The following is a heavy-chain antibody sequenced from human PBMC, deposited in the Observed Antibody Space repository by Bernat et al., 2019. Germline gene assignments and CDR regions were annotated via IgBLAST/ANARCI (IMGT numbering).Heavy chain of an antibody. D-gene: IGHD6-25*01. J-gene: IGHJ6*02. CDR2: ISYDGSNK. CDR3: AKDDFGYPETAYGMDV. V-gene: IGHV3-30*18. Sequence: QVQLVESGGGVVQPGRSLRLSCAASGFTFSSYGMHWVRQAPGKGLEWVAVISYDGSNKYYADSVKGRFTISRDNSKNTLYLQMNSLRAEDTAVYYCAKDDFGYPETAYGMDVWGQGTTVTVSS. CDR1: GFTFSSYG.